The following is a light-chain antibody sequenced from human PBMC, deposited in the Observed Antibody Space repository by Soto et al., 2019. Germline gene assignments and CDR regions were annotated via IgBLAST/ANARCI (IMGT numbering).Light chain of an antibody. CDR1: SSDVGGYGY. J-gene: IGLJ1*01. CDR2: EVS. Sequence: QSVLTQPASVSGSPGQSITISCTGTSSDVGGYGYVSWYQQHPGKAPKLMIYEVSNRPSGVSNRFSGSKSGNTASLTISGLQAEDEADYYCGSYTSSTPFVFGIGTKVTVL. CDR3: GSYTSSTPFV. V-gene: IGLV2-14*01.